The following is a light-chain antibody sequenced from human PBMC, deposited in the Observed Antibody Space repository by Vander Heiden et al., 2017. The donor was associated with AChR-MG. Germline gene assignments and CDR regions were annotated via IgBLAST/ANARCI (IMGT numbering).Light chain of an antibody. CDR2: KSA. CDR1: QRISSW. CDR3: QRKNGYSRT. V-gene: IGKV1-5*03. J-gene: IGKJ1*01. Sequence: DIQMTQSPSPLSASVGDRVPLTCRASQRISSWLAWYQQKPGKAPKLLIYKSARLESGVASRFSGSGSGTEFTLTISILQPDDFANYYCQRKNGYSRTFGQGTKVEIK.